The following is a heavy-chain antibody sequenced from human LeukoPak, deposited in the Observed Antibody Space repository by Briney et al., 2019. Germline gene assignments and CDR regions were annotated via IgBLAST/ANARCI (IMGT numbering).Heavy chain of an antibody. V-gene: IGHV4-39*07. CDR3: ARGYRYMTTVTTVHDAFDI. D-gene: IGHD4-17*01. J-gene: IGHJ3*02. Sequence: SETLSLTCTVSGGSISSSSYYWGWIRQPPGKGLEWIGSIYYSGSTYYNPSLKSRVTISVDTSKNQFSLKLSSVTAADTAVYYCARGYRYMTTVTTVHDAFDIWGQGTMVTVSS. CDR1: GGSISSSSYY. CDR2: IYYSGST.